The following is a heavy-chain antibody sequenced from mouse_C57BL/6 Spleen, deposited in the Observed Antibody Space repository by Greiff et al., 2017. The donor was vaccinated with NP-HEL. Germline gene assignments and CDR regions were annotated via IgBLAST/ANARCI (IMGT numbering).Heavy chain of an antibody. CDR3: ARHGGDGYYPYYFDY. D-gene: IGHD2-3*01. V-gene: IGHV5-6*01. J-gene: IGHJ2*01. CDR1: GFTFSSYG. Sequence: EVMLVESGGDLVKPGGSLKLSCAASGFTFSSYGMSWVRQTPDKRLEWVATISSGGSYTYYPDSVKGRFTISRDNAKNTLYLQMSSLKSEDTAMYYCARHGGDGYYPYYFDYWGQGTTLTVSS. CDR2: ISSGGSYT.